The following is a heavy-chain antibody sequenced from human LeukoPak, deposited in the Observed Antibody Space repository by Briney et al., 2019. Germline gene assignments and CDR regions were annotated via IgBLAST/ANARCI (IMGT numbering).Heavy chain of an antibody. CDR3: ASGDDYGDYFPSFDY. D-gene: IGHD4-17*01. J-gene: IGHJ4*02. CDR2: ISAYNGNT. V-gene: IGHV1-18*01. Sequence: ASVKVSCKASGYTFTSYGISWVRQAPGHGLEWMGWISAYNGNTNYAQKLQGRVTMTTDTSTSTAYMELRSLRSDDTAVYYCASGDDYGDYFPSFDYWGQGTLVTVSS. CDR1: GYTFTSYG.